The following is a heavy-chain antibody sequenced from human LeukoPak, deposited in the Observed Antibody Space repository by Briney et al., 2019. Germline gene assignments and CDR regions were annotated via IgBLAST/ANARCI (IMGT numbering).Heavy chain of an antibody. CDR2: IEQDGSDK. CDR1: GFTLTQHW. V-gene: IGHV3-7*01. D-gene: IGHD1-26*01. J-gene: IGHJ4*02. CDR3: AKSGGFFDT. Sequence: PGGPLRLSCAVCGFTLTQHWKTGLRQAPGKGLEWVGNIEQDGSDKYYVDSVVGRFTISRDNAQNLLYLHMNSLRAEDTGVYYCAKSGGFFDTWGQGTLVTVSS.